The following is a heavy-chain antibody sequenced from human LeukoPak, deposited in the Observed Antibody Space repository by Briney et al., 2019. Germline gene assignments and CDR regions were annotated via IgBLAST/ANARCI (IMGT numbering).Heavy chain of an antibody. CDR2: IYSGGST. CDR3: AREAYYYGSGRYSADAFDI. CDR1: GFTVSSNY. Sequence: GRSLRLSCAASGFTVSSNYMSWVRQAAGKGLEWVAVIYSGGSTYYADSVKGRFTISRDNSKNTLYLQMNSLRAEDTAVYYCAREAYYYGSGRYSADAFDIWGQGTMVTVSS. J-gene: IGHJ3*02. D-gene: IGHD3-10*01. V-gene: IGHV3-66*01.